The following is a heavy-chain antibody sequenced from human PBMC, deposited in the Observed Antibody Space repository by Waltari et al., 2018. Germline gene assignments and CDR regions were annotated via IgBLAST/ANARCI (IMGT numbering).Heavy chain of an antibody. CDR3: ARDGNHGAFEV. CDR1: GGTFSTYT. Sequence: QVQLIQSGAEVKRPGSSVRVSCKVSGGTFSTYTLSWVRHAPGQGLEWMGGIIPIVDKSKYVQRFQDRVTFTADESTSTTYMEWSSLKSDDTAVYYCARDGNHGAFEVWGQGTMVTVSS. V-gene: IGHV1-69*12. J-gene: IGHJ3*01. CDR2: IIPIVDKS. D-gene: IGHD1-26*01.